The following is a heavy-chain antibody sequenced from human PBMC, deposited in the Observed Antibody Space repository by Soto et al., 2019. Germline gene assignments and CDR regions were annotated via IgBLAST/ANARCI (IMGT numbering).Heavy chain of an antibody. Sequence: ASVKVSCKASGGTFSSYAISWLRQAPGQGLEWMGWIIAYNGNTNYAQKLQGRVTMTTDTSTSTAYMELRSLRSDDTAVYYCVMSIAASIQHWGQGTLVTVSS. CDR2: IIAYNGNT. CDR1: GGTFSSYA. J-gene: IGHJ1*01. CDR3: VMSIAASIQH. D-gene: IGHD6-6*01. V-gene: IGHV1-18*01.